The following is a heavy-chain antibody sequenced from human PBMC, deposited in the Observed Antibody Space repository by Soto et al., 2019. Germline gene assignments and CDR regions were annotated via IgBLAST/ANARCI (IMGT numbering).Heavy chain of an antibody. CDR2: INHSGTV. D-gene: IGHD3-10*01. J-gene: IGHJ4*02. Sequence: QVHLQQWGEGLLKPSETLSLTCAVNGGAFNGYYWTWIRQSPGKGLPWIGEINHSGTVDYNPSLKSRVTFPIDTSKKQFSLTLTSVTAADTAVYYCARAGAALVRGSIGGFDYWGQGTLVTVSS. CDR1: GGAFNGYY. CDR3: ARAGAALVRGSIGGFDY. V-gene: IGHV4-34*01.